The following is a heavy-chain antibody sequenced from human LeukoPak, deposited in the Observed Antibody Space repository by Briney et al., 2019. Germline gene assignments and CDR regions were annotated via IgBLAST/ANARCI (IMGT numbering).Heavy chain of an antibody. D-gene: IGHD2-21*01. CDR2: INPNSGGT. J-gene: IGHJ3*02. V-gene: IGHV1-2*02. CDR1: GYTFTNYG. Sequence: ASVKVSCKASGYTFTNYGISWVRQAPGQGLEWMGWINPNSGGTNYAQKFQGRVTMTRDTSISTAYMELSRLRSDDTAVYYCARVRLPYSRSDAFDIWGQGTMVTVSS. CDR3: ARVRLPYSRSDAFDI.